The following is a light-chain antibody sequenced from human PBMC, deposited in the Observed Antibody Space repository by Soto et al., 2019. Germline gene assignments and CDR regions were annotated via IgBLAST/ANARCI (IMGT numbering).Light chain of an antibody. CDR3: QQLNSYPFLT. J-gene: IGKJ4*01. V-gene: IGKV1-9*01. CDR1: QGISSY. CDR2: AAS. Sequence: DIQLTQSPSFLSESVGDRVTITCRASQGISSYLAWYQQKPGKAPKLLIYAASTLQSGVPSRLSGSGSGTEFTLTISSLQPEDFATYYCQQLNSYPFLTFGGGTKVEIK.